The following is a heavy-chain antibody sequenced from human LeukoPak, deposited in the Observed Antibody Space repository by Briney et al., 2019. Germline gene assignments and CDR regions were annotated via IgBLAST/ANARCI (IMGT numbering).Heavy chain of an antibody. V-gene: IGHV3-23*01. CDR1: RFSFSAYA. D-gene: IGHD5/OR15-5a*01. J-gene: IGHJ4*02. Sequence: GGSLRLSCAASRFSFSAYAMSWVRQAPGKGLEWVSSISGSGGTTYYADSVKGRFTISRDNSRNTLYLQMNSLRAEDTAVYSCAKETVSAYYWGQGTLVTVSS. CDR2: ISGSGGTT. CDR3: AKETVSAYY.